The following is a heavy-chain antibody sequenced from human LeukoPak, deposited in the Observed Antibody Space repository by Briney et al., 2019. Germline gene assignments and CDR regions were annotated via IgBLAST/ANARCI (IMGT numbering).Heavy chain of an antibody. CDR1: GFTFSSYW. CDR3: ARDRNYHYYYYGMDV. D-gene: IGHD4-4*01. Sequence: GGSLRLSCVASGFTFSSYWMSWVRQAPGKGLEWVAVIWYDGSNKYYADSVKGRFTISRDNSKNTLYLQMNSRRAEDTAVYYCARDRNYHYYYYGMDVWGQGPTVTVSS. V-gene: IGHV3-33*08. J-gene: IGHJ6*02. CDR2: IWYDGSNK.